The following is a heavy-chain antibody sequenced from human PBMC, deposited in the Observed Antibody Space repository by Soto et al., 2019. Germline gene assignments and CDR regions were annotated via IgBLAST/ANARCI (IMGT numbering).Heavy chain of an antibody. J-gene: IGHJ6*02. CDR3: ARVNYDFWSGYYTFYGMDV. CDR1: GGSISSGDYY. CDR2: IYYSGST. V-gene: IGHV4-30-4*01. D-gene: IGHD3-3*01. Sequence: SETLSLTCTVSGGSISSGDYYWSWIRQPPGKGLEWIGYIYYSGSTYYNPSLKSRVTISVDTSKNQFSLKLSSVTAADTAVYYCARVNYDFWSGYYTFYGMDVWGQGTTVTVSS.